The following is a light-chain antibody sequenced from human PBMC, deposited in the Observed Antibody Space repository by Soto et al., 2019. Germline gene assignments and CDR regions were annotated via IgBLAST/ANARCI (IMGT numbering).Light chain of an antibody. CDR3: SSYTRSSTPL. V-gene: IGLV2-14*01. J-gene: IGLJ3*02. CDR2: EVS. Sequence: QSALTQPAYVSGSPGQSITISCTGNSSDVGGYNYVSWYQQHPGKAPKLMIYEVSNRPSGVSNRFSGSKSGNTASLTISWLQAEDEADYYCSSYTRSSTPLFGGGTQLTVL. CDR1: SSDVGGYNY.